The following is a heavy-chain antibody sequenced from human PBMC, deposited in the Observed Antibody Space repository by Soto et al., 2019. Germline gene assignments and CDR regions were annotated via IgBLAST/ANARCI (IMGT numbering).Heavy chain of an antibody. V-gene: IGHV3-15*01. Sequence: GSLRLSCAASVFVVTNAWLSLVRQAPCKGLEWVVRIKPKTDRGPTTEYAASVKGRFTLSKDDSTDMVYLQMNSLKIEDTAVYYCTTAGQWYFWTAYYFEHWGRGTPVTVSS. J-gene: IGHJ4*02. CDR3: TTAGQWYFWTAYYFEH. D-gene: IGHD3-3*01. CDR1: VFVVTNAW. CDR2: IKPKTDRGPTT.